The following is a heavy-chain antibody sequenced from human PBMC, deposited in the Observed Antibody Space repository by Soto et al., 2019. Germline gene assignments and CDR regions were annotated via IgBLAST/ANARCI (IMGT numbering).Heavy chain of an antibody. CDR1: GASMNSYH. CDR2: IHSSGST. V-gene: IGHV4-4*07. J-gene: IGHJ5*02. CDR3: SRDQGVAAAGITWFDP. D-gene: IGHD6-13*01. Sequence: SETLSLTCTVSGASMNSYHWSWIRQPAGKGLEWIGHIHSSGSTNYNPSLKSRVTMSVDTSKNQFSLRLMSLTAADTAVYYCSRDQGVAAAGITWFDPWGQGSLVTVSS.